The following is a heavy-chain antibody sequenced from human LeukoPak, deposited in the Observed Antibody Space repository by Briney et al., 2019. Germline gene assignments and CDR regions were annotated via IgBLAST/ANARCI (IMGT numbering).Heavy chain of an antibody. CDR2: INHSGST. CDR3: ARFRRIAAAGTEYYFDY. Sequence: SETLSLTCAVYGGSFSGYYWSWIRQPPGKGLEWIGEINHSGSTNYNPSLKSRVTISVDTSKNQFSLKLSSVTAADTAVYYCARFRRIAAAGTEYYFDYWGRGTLVTVSS. J-gene: IGHJ4*02. D-gene: IGHD6-13*01. CDR1: GGSFSGYY. V-gene: IGHV4-34*01.